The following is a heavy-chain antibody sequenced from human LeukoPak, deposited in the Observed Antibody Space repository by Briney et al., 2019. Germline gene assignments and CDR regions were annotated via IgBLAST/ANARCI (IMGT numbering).Heavy chain of an antibody. CDR3: ASVVEWSLHFDY. CDR1: GGTLISYA. CDR2: IIPIFGTA. J-gene: IGHJ4*02. Sequence: SVKVSCKASGGTLISYAISWVRQAPGQGLEWMGGIIPIFGTANYAQKFQGRVTITADESTSTAYMELSSLRSEDTAVYYCASVVEWSLHFDYWGQGTLVTVSS. V-gene: IGHV1-69*13. D-gene: IGHD3-3*01.